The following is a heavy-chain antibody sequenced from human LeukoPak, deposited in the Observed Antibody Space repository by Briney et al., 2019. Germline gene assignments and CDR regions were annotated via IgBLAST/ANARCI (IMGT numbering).Heavy chain of an antibody. D-gene: IGHD6-13*01. J-gene: IGHJ4*02. CDR1: GDSISSGDDY. CDR3: ARVREATIAPFFHY. CDR2: IYYSGST. Sequence: SQTLSLTCIVSGDSISSGDDYWTWIRQHPGKGLEWIGCIYYSGSTYYNLSLKSRVIISVDTSKNQFSLNLSSVTAADTAVYYCARVREATIAPFFHYSGEGTLVTVSS. V-gene: IGHV4-31*02.